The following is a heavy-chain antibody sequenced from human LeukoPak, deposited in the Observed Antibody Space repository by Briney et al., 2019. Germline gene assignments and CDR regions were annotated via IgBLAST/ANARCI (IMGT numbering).Heavy chain of an antibody. D-gene: IGHD5-24*01. CDR1: GYTFTSYY. J-gene: IGHJ4*02. Sequence: ASVKVSCKASGYTFTSYYLHWARQAPGQGLEWMGIINPSGGNTNYAQKFQDRVTMTRDTSTSTVYMQLSSLRSEDTAVYYCARDEMDSLDYWGQATLVTVSS. V-gene: IGHV1-46*01. CDR3: ARDEMDSLDY. CDR2: INPSGGNT.